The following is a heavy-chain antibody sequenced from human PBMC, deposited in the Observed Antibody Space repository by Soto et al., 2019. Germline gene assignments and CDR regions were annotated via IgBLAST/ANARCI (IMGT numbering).Heavy chain of an antibody. D-gene: IGHD5-18*01. CDR2: IYYSGST. V-gene: IGHV4-30-4*02. J-gene: IGHJ4*02. Sequence: SETLSLTCTVSGGSISSGDYYWSWIRQPPGKGLEWIGYIYYSGSTYYNPSLKSRVTISVDTSKNQFSLKLSSVTAADTAVYYCARKTAMAFFDYWGQGTLVTVSS. CDR1: GGSISSGDYY. CDR3: ARKTAMAFFDY.